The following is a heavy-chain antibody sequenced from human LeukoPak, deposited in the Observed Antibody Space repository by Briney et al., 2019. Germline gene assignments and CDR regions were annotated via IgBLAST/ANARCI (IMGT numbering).Heavy chain of an antibody. D-gene: IGHD3-10*01. Sequence: SETLSLTCTVSGGSINSSSDYWGWIRQPPGKGLECIGRIYTSGSIHYNPSLTSRVTMSLYTSKNQFSLELSSVTAADTVVYDCARDPVPHNWFDTWGQGALVTVSS. CDR3: ARDPVPHNWFDT. V-gene: IGHV4-39*07. CDR1: GGSINSSSDY. CDR2: IYTSGSI. J-gene: IGHJ5*02.